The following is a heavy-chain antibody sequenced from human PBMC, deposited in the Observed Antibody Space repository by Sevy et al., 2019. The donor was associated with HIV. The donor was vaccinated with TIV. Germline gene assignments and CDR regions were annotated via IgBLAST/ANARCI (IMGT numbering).Heavy chain of an antibody. CDR1: GFTFSSYG. J-gene: IGHJ6*02. CDR3: AKDHYSNYVGYYYYGMDV. V-gene: IGHV3-30*18. D-gene: IGHD4-4*01. CDR2: ISYDGSNK. Sequence: GESLKISCAASGFTFSSYGMHWVRQAPGKGLEWVAVISYDGSNKYYAASVKGRFTISRDNSKNTLYLQMNSLRAEDTAVYYCAKDHYSNYVGYYYYGMDVWGQGTTVTVSS.